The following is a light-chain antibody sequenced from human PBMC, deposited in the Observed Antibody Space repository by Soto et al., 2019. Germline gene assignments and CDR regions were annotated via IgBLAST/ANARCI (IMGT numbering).Light chain of an antibody. CDR3: HQRSNWPST. CDR1: QSVSSY. Sequence: EIVLTQSPATLSLSPGERATLSCRASQSVSSYLGWYQQKPGQAPRLLIYDASNRATGIPARFSGSGSGTDFTLTITSLEPEDSAVYYCHQRSNWPSTFGGGTKVEIK. CDR2: DAS. V-gene: IGKV3-11*01. J-gene: IGKJ4*01.